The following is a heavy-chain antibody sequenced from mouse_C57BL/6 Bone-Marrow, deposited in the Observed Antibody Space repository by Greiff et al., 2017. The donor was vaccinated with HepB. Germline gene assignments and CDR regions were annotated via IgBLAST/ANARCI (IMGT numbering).Heavy chain of an antibody. D-gene: IGHD2-4*01. J-gene: IGHJ3*01. CDR3: AKRGDYDYGFAY. CDR2: IWRGGST. CDR1: GFSLTSYG. V-gene: IGHV2-5*01. Sequence: VQRVESGPGLVQPSQSLSITCTVSGFSLTSYGVHWVRQSPGKGLEWLGVIWRGGSTDYNAAFMSRLSITKDNSKSQVFFKMNSLQADDTAIYYCAKRGDYDYGFAYWGQGTLVTVSA.